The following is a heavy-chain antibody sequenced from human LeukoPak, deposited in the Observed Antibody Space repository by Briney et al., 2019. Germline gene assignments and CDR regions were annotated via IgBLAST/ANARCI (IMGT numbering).Heavy chain of an antibody. CDR3: ARGPAAFSWFDP. D-gene: IGHD2-2*01. CDR1: GGSFSGYY. CDR2: INHSGST. J-gene: IGHJ5*02. V-gene: IGHV4-34*01. Sequence: PSETLSLTCAVYGGSFSGYYWSWIRQPPEKGREWIGEINHSGSTNYNPSLKSRVTISVDTSKKQFSLKLRSVTDADTAVHYCARGPAAFSWFDPWGQGTLVTVSS.